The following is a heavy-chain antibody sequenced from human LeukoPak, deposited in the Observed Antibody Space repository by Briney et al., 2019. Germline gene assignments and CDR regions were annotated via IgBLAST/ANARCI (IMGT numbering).Heavy chain of an antibody. V-gene: IGHV3-30-3*01. CDR1: GFTFSSYA. CDR3: AREKTWYYYYYGMDV. J-gene: IGHJ6*02. CDR2: ISYDGSNK. Sequence: GGSLRLSCAASGFTFSSYAMHWVRQAPGKGLEWVAVISYDGSNKYYADSVKGRFTISRDNSKNTLYLQMNSLRAEDTAVYYCAREKTWYYYYYGMDVWGQGTTVIVSS.